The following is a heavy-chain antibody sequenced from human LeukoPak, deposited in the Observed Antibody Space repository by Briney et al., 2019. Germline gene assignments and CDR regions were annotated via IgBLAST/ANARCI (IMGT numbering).Heavy chain of an antibody. CDR1: GGSISSGPYY. CDR2: ITYSGNT. CDR3: ARTAAAGLLYYYYGMDV. V-gene: IGHV4-31*03. J-gene: IGHJ6*02. Sequence: SQTLSLTCTVSGGSISSGPYYWIWIRQHPGKGLEWIGCITYSGNTYYYPALNSRVTVSLDTSKTQFSLRLSSVTAADTAVYYCARTAAAGLLYYYYGMDVWGQGTTVTVSS. D-gene: IGHD6-13*01.